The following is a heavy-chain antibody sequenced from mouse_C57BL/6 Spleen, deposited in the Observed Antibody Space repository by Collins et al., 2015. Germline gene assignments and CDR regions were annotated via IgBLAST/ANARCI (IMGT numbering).Heavy chain of an antibody. D-gene: IGHD2-1*01. V-gene: IGHV1-87*01. CDR3: ARCGNYPWYFDV. CDR2: IYPGDGDT. CDR1: GYTFTSYW. Sequence: QVQLQQSGAELARPGASVKLSCKASGYTFTSYWMQWVKQRPGQGLEWIGAIYPGDGDTRYTQKFKGKATLTADKSFSTAYMQLSSLASEDSAVYYCARCGNYPWYFDVWGAGTTVTVSS. J-gene: IGHJ1*01.